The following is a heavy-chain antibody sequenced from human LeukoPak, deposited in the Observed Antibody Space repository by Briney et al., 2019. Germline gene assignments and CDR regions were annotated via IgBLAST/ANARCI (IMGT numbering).Heavy chain of an antibody. V-gene: IGHV4-38-2*02. Sequence: SETLSLTCTVSGYSISSGYYWGWIRQPPGKGLEWIGSIYHSGSTYYNPSLKSRVTISVDTSKNQFSLKLSSVTAADTAVYYCARDLAVAATTHFDYWGQGILVTVSS. CDR3: ARDLAVAATTHFDY. J-gene: IGHJ4*02. CDR2: IYHSGST. D-gene: IGHD6-19*01. CDR1: GYSISSGYY.